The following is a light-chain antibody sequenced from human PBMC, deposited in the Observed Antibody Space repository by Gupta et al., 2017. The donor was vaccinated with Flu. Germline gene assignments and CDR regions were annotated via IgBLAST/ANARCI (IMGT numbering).Light chain of an antibody. CDR1: VGGFNY. CDR2: AVT. CDR3: SSYTSSGSV. V-gene: IGLV2-14*01. J-gene: IGLJ2*01. Sequence: VGGFNYVSWYQHHPGKAPKLIIYAVTNRPSGISDRFSGSKSGYTASLTIAGLQAEDEADYDCSSYTSSGSVFGGGTTLTVL.